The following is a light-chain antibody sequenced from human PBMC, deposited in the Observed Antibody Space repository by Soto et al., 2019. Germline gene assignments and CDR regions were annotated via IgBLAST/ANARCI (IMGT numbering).Light chain of an antibody. CDR1: QSINAH. CDR3: QQYNTWLWT. Sequence: EVVMTQSPATLSVSPGERVTLSCRASQSINAHLAWYQQKPGQAPRLLIHGASTRATGIPARFSGREFGTDFILSSSSLQSEDFAVYYCQQYNTWLWTFGQGTKVEI. J-gene: IGKJ1*01. CDR2: GAS. V-gene: IGKV3-15*01.